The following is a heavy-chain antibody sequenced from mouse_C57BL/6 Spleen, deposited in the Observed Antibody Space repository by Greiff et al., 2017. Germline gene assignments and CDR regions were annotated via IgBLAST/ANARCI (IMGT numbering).Heavy chain of an antibody. V-gene: IGHV1-64*01. J-gene: IGHJ2*01. CDR2: IHPNSGST. Sequence: VQLQQPGAELVKPGASVKLSCKASGYTFTSYWMHWVKQRPGQGLEWIGMIHPNSGSTNYNEKFKSKATLTVDKSSSTAYMQLSSLTSEDSAVYYCAKDDYYGSSDGDWGQGTTLTVSS. CDR1: GYTFTSYW. D-gene: IGHD1-1*01. CDR3: AKDDYYGSSDGD.